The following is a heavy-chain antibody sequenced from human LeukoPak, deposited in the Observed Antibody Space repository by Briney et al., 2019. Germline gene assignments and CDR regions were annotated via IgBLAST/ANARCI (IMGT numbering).Heavy chain of an antibody. CDR1: GFTFSSYA. V-gene: IGHV3-23*01. CDR2: ISGSGGST. Sequence: GGSLRLSCAASGFTFSSYAMSWVRQAPGKGLEWVPAISGSGGSTYYADSVKGRFTISRDNSKNTLYLQMNSLRAEDTAVYYCAKGQIQLWVPTDYWGQGTLVTVSS. CDR3: AKGQIQLWVPTDY. J-gene: IGHJ4*02. D-gene: IGHD5-18*01.